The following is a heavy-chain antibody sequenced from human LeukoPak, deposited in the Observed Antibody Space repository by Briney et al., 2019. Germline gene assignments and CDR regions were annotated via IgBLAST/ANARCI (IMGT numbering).Heavy chain of an antibody. J-gene: IGHJ4*02. D-gene: IGHD6-13*01. CDR3: ATFKLLSSSWLTFDY. CDR1: VYTFTSYG. V-gene: IGHV1-18*01. CDR2: ISAYNGNT. Sequence: GASVTVSCKASVYTFTSYGISWVCQAPGQGLEWMGWISAYNGNTNYAQKLQGRVTMTTDTSTSTAYMELRSLRSDDTAVYYCATFKLLSSSWLTFDYWGQGTLVTVSS.